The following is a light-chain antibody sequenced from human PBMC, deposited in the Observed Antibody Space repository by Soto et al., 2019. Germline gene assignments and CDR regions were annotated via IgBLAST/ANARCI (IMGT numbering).Light chain of an antibody. CDR2: GAT. V-gene: IGKV3-15*01. CDR1: QSISNY. CDR3: QQYNNWPRT. J-gene: IGKJ1*01. Sequence: EIVMTQSPATLSVSPGEKATLSCRASQSISNYLAWYQHKPGQAPRLLIHGATTRATGIPARFSGSGSGTEFTLTISSLQSEDFAVYYCQQYNNWPRTFGQGTKVDIK.